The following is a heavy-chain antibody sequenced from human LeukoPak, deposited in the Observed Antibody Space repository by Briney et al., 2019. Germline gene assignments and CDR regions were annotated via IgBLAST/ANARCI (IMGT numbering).Heavy chain of an antibody. CDR2: IWYDGSNK. CDR3: ARGFSSSWYPPVSASDY. Sequence: GRSLRLSWAASGFTFSSYGMHWVRQAPGKGLEWVAVIWYDGSNKYYADSVKGRFTISRDNSKNTLYLQMNSLRAEDTAVYYCARGFSSSWYPPVSASDYWGQGTLVTVSS. CDR1: GFTFSSYG. J-gene: IGHJ4*02. V-gene: IGHV3-33*01. D-gene: IGHD6-13*01.